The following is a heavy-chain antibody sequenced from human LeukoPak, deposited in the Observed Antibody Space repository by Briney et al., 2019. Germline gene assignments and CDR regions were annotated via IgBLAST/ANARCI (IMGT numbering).Heavy chain of an antibody. J-gene: IGHJ4*02. D-gene: IGHD3-16*01. Sequence: QVQLQESGPGVVKPSETLSLTCIVSDDSFSSYYWSWIRQPAGKGLEWIGRIYTSGSTNYNPSLKSRVTMSVDTSKNQFSLKLSSVTAADTAVYYCARHLAPFMAELDYWGQGTLVTVSS. CDR3: ARHLAPFMAELDY. V-gene: IGHV4-4*07. CDR2: IYTSGST. CDR1: DDSFSSYY.